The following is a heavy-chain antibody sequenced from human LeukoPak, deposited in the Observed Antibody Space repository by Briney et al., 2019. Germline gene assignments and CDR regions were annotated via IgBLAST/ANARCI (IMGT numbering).Heavy chain of an antibody. J-gene: IGHJ4*02. CDR2: IYYSGST. D-gene: IGHD1-26*01. Sequence: SETLSLTCTVSGGFVTIYYWSCFRQPPGKALECIAYIYYSGSTNYNPPFKSRVTISVDPSKNQFSLKLSSVTAADTAVYYCARLSGSGSSNDYWGQGTLVTVSS. V-gene: IGHV4-59*08. CDR1: GGFVTIYY. CDR3: ARLSGSGSSNDY.